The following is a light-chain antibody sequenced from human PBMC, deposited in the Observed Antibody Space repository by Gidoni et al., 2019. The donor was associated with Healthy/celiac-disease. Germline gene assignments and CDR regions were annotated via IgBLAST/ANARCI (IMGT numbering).Light chain of an antibody. V-gene: IGLV1-44*01. CDR3: AAWDDSLNGPV. J-gene: IGLJ2*01. CDR2: SNN. CDR1: SSNIGSNT. Sequence: HSVLTQPPSASGTPGQRVTISCSGSSSNIGSNTVNWYQQRPGTAPKLLIYSNNQRPSGVPDRFSGSKSGTSASLAISGRQSEDEADYYCAAWDDSLNGPVFGGGTKLTVL.